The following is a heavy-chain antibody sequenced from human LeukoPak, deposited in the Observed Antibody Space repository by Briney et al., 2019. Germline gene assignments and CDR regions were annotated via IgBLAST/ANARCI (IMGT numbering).Heavy chain of an antibody. CDR1: GFSVSSCA. CDR3: ARHDGSSFIYYVDH. D-gene: IGHD1-26*01. V-gene: IGHV3-23*01. Sequence: GGSLRLSCAASGFSVSSCAMSWVRQAPGKGLEWGSTISNSGYNTWYADSVKGRFTISRDNSQNTLYLQMSSLRAEDTALYYCARHDGSSFIYYVDHWGQGALVTVSS. CDR2: ISNSGYNT. J-gene: IGHJ4*02.